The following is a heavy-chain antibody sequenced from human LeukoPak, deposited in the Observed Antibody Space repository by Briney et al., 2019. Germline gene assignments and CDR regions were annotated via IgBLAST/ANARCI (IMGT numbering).Heavy chain of an antibody. Sequence: GESLQISSYGSGASFTSYWIGSVRQLPGKGLEWMGIIYPGDSDTRYSPSFQGQVTISADKSISTAYLQWSSLKASDTAMYYCATLYSTIDYWGQGTLVTVSS. CDR3: ATLYSTIDY. J-gene: IGHJ4*02. CDR1: GASFTSYW. V-gene: IGHV5-51*01. CDR2: IYPGDSDT. D-gene: IGHD4-11*01.